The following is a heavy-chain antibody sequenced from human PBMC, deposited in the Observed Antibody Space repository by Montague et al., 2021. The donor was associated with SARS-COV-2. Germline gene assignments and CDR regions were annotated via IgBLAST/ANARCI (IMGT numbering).Heavy chain of an antibody. D-gene: IGHD5-18*01. V-gene: IGHV4-59*01. J-gene: IGHJ3*02. CDR3: ARGSYGSDAFDI. CDR1: GGSISSYY. CDR2: IYYSGST. Sequence: SETLSLTSTVAGGSISSYYWSWIRQPPGKGLEWIGYIYYSGSTNYNPSLKSRVTISLDTSKNQFSLKLNSVTAADTAVYYCARGSYGSDAFDIWGQGTMVTVSS.